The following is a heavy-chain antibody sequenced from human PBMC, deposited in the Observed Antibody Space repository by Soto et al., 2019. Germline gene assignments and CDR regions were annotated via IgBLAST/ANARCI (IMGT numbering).Heavy chain of an antibody. J-gene: IGHJ6*03. CDR2: ISSSSSTI. CDR1: GFTFSSYS. CDR3: ARDSGFLEWLRGGYYYYMDV. V-gene: IGHV3-48*01. D-gene: IGHD3-3*01. Sequence: GGSLRLSCAASGFTFSSYSMNWVRQAPGKGLEWVSYISSSSSTIYYADSVKGRFTISRDNAKNSLYLQMNSLRAEDTAVYYCARDSGFLEWLRGGYYYYMDVWGKGTTVTVSS.